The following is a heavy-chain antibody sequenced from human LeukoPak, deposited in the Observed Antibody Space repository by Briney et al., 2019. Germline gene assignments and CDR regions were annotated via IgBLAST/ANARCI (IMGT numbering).Heavy chain of an antibody. V-gene: IGHV1-69*05. CDR1: GGTFSSYA. CDR3: AIAEPEYYFDY. Sequence: PVASVKVSCKASGGTFSSYAISWVRQAPGQGLAWMGGIIPIFGTANYAQKFQDRVTITTDESTSTAYMELSSLRSEDTAVYYCAIAEPEYYFDYWGQGTLVTVSS. J-gene: IGHJ4*02. D-gene: IGHD1-14*01. CDR2: IIPIFGTA.